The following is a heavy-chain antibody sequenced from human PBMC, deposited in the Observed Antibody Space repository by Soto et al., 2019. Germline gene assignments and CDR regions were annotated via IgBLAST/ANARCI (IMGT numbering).Heavy chain of an antibody. J-gene: IGHJ1*01. D-gene: IGHD3-3*01. V-gene: IGHV3-33*01. CDR1: GFTFSSSG. CDR3: ARDGGLPLWPRLRFLEWFHH. Sequence: PGGSLRLSCAASGFTFSSSGMHWVRQAPGKGLEWVAVIWYDGSNKYYADSVKGRFTISRDNSKNTLYLQMNSLRAEDTAVYYCARDGGLPLWPRLRFLEWFHHWGQGT. CDR2: IWYDGSNK.